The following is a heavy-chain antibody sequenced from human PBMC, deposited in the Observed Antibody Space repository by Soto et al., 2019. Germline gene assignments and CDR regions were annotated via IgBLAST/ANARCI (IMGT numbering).Heavy chain of an antibody. CDR1: GGTFSSYA. CDR2: IIPIFGTA. Sequence: ASVKVSCKASGGTFSSYAISWVRQAPGQGLEWMGGIIPIFGTANYAQKFQGRVTITADESTSTAYMELSSLRSEDTAVYYCARDLSGYSYHSKRGIFDYWGQGTLVTVSS. D-gene: IGHD5-18*01. CDR3: ARDLSGYSYHSKRGIFDY. J-gene: IGHJ4*02. V-gene: IGHV1-69*13.